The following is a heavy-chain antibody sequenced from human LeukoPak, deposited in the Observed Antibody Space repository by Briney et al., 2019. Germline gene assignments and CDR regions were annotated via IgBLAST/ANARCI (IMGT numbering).Heavy chain of an antibody. V-gene: IGHV3-73*01. Sequence: PGGSLRLSCAASGFTFSGSAMHWVRQASGKGLEWVGRIRSKANSYATAYAASVKGRFTISRDDSKNTAYLQMNSLKTEDTAVYYCTSLYCSSTSCHYYYYMDVWGKGTTVTVSS. CDR2: IRSKANSYAT. J-gene: IGHJ6*03. D-gene: IGHD2-2*01. CDR3: TSLYCSSTSCHYYYYMDV. CDR1: GFTFSGSA.